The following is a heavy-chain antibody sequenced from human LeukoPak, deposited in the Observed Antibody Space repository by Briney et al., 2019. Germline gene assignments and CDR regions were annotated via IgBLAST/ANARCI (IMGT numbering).Heavy chain of an antibody. CDR1: GGSISSSSYY. Sequence: PSETLSLTCTVSGGSISSSSYYCGWIRQPPGKGLEWIGSIYYSGSTYYNPSLKSRVTISVDTSKNQFSLKLSSVTAADTAVYYCARVSYQLLHKNSFDPWGQGTLVTVSS. CDR2: IYYSGST. V-gene: IGHV4-39*07. J-gene: IGHJ5*02. D-gene: IGHD2-2*01. CDR3: ARVSYQLLHKNSFDP.